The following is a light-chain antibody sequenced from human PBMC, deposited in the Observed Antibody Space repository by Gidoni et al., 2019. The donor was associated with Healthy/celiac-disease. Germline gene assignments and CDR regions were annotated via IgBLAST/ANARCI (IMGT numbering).Light chain of an antibody. Sequence: DILLTQSPATLSLSPGDRATITCRASQSVSSYLAWYQQKPGQAPRLLIYDASNRATGLPARCSGSGSGTDVTLTISSIEHEDVAVYYCQQRSNWPKITFGQGTRLEIK. J-gene: IGKJ5*01. CDR3: QQRSNWPKIT. CDR1: QSVSSY. V-gene: IGKV3-11*01. CDR2: DAS.